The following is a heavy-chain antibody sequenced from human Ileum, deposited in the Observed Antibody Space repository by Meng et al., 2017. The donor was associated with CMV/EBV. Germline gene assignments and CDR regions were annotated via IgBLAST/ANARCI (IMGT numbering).Heavy chain of an antibody. V-gene: IGHV1-3*01. CDR2: INAANGNT. D-gene: IGHD2-2*01. CDR3: ARVYCSSTSCQYYFDY. CDR1: GYTFTSYA. Sequence: GYTFTSYAIHWARQAPGQGFEWMGWINAANGNTQYSLKFQGRLTPTRDTSASTAYMELSSLRSEDTAMYYCARVYCSSTSCQYYFDYWGQGTLVTVSS. J-gene: IGHJ4*02.